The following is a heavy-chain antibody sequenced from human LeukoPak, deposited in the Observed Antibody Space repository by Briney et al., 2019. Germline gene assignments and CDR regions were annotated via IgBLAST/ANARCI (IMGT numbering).Heavy chain of an antibody. Sequence: ASVKVSCKVSGYTLTELSMHWVRQAPGKGLEWMGGFDPEDGETIYAQKFQGRVTMTEDTSTDTAYMELGSLRSEDTAVYYCATEALISPYYYYGMDVWGQGTTVTVSS. J-gene: IGHJ6*02. CDR1: GYTLTELS. V-gene: IGHV1-24*01. CDR3: ATEALISPYYYYGMDV. CDR2: FDPEDGET.